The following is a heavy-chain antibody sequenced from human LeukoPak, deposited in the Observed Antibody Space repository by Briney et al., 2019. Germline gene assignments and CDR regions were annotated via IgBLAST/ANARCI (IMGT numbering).Heavy chain of an antibody. V-gene: IGHV3-33*01. CDR2: IWHDGSQK. Sequence: GGSLRLSCAPSGFTFSNFGIHWVRQAPGKGLERVALIWHDGSQKYYADSVKGRFTISRDNSKNTLYLQMNSLRAEDTAVYYCARYGSGKNFDYWGQGTLVTVSS. J-gene: IGHJ4*02. CDR3: ARYGSGKNFDY. D-gene: IGHD3-10*01. CDR1: GFTFSNFG.